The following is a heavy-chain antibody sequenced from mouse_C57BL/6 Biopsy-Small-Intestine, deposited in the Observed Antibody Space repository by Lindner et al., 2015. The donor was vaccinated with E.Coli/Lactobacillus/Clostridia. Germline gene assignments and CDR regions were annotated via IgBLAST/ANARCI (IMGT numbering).Heavy chain of an antibody. CDR3: APHGYHQFAY. CDR2: INPNYGTT. V-gene: IGHV1-39*01. CDR1: GYLFTDHN. J-gene: IGHJ3*01. Sequence: VQLQESGPELVKPGASVKISCKASGYLFTDHNMNWVKQSNGKSLEWIGVINPNYGTTSYNQKFKGKATLTVGQSSSTAYMQLNSLTSEDSAVYYCAPHGYHQFAYWGQGTLVTVSA. D-gene: IGHD2-2*01.